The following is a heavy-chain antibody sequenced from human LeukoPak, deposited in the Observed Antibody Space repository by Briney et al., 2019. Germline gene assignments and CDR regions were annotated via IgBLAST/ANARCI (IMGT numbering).Heavy chain of an antibody. D-gene: IGHD3-3*01. CDR2: ISGSGGST. V-gene: IGHV3-23*01. J-gene: IGHJ4*02. CDR1: GFTFSSYA. CDR3: AKSGDFWSRYSDY. Sequence: PGGSLRLSCAASGFTFSSYAMSWVRQAPGKGLEWVSAISGSGGSTYYADSVKGRLTISRDNSKNTLYLQMNSLRAEDTAVYYCAKSGDFWSRYSDYWGQGTLVTVSS.